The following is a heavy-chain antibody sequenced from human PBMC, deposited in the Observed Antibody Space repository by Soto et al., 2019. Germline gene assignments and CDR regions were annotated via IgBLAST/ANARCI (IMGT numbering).Heavy chain of an antibody. CDR3: ARDSPDYDFWSGYYRGARLNYYGMDV. J-gene: IGHJ6*02. CDR1: GYTFTSYG. CDR2: ISAYNGNT. D-gene: IGHD3-3*01. Sequence: ASVKVSCKASGYTFTSYGISWVRQAPGQGLEWMGCISAYNGNTNYAQKHQGRVTMTPDTSTSTAYMELRSLRPDDTAVYYCARDSPDYDFWSGYYRGARLNYYGMDVWGQGTTVTVSS. V-gene: IGHV1-18*04.